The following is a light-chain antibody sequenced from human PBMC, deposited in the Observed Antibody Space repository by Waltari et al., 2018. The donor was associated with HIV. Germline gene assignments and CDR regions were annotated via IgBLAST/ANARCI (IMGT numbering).Light chain of an antibody. Sequence: DIVMTQSPDSLAVSLGERATINCKSRQRVLYSSNNKNYLAWYQQKPGQPPKLLIYWASTRESGVPDRFSGSGSGTDFTLTISSLQAEDVAVYYCQQYYTNPRTFGQGTKVEIK. J-gene: IGKJ1*01. CDR2: WAS. V-gene: IGKV4-1*01. CDR3: QQYYTNPRT. CDR1: QRVLYSSNNKNY.